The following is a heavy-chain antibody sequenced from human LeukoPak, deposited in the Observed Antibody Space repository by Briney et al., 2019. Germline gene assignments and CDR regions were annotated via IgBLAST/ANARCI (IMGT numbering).Heavy chain of an antibody. V-gene: IGHV3-21*01. CDR1: GFTFSSYS. Sequence: PGGSLRLSCAASGFTFSSYSMNWVRQAPGKGLEWVSSISSSSSYIYYADSVKGRFTISRDNAKNSLYLQMNSLRAEDTAVYYCARGPMSSSWYDYYYMDVWGKGTTVTVSS. J-gene: IGHJ6*03. D-gene: IGHD6-13*01. CDR2: ISSSSSYI. CDR3: ARGPMSSSWYDYYYMDV.